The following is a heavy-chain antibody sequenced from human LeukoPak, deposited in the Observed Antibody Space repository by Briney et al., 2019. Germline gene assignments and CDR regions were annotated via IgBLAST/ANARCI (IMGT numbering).Heavy chain of an antibody. Sequence: GGSLRLSCAASAFTFSTYGMYWVRQTPGKGLEWVAFIRYDGSNIHYGDSVKGRFTISRDNSKNTLYLQMNSLRTDDTAVYHCAKALKWGYGSEQPNSMDVWGKGTTVTVSS. CDR2: IRYDGSNI. CDR1: AFTFSTYG. CDR3: AKALKWGYGSEQPNSMDV. J-gene: IGHJ6*03. V-gene: IGHV3-30*02. D-gene: IGHD3-10*01.